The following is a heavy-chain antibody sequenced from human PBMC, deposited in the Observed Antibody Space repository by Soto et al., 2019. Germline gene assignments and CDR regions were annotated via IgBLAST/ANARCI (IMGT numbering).Heavy chain of an antibody. V-gene: IGHV3-48*03. D-gene: IGHD2-2*01. J-gene: IGHJ5*02. CDR1: GLSFSSRE. CDR2: ISSSGGTI. CDR3: VGPSVST. Sequence: EVQLVESGGGLVQPGGSLILSCVASGLSFSSREMNWVRQAPGKGLEWVSYISSSGGTIYDADSVEGRFIISRDNARNSLYLQMNSLSVEDTAVYFCVGPSVSTWSQGTLITVSS.